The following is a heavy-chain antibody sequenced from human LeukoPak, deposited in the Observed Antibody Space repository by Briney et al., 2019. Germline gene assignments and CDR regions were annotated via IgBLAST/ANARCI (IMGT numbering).Heavy chain of an antibody. J-gene: IGHJ4*02. V-gene: IGHV1-46*01. CDR3: AKNPKAVTISGVPSQGY. CDR1: GYTFTSYY. D-gene: IGHD3-3*01. CDR2: INPSGGST. Sequence: ASVKVSCKASGYTFTSYYMHWLRQAPGRGLEWMGIINPSGGSTSYAQKFQGRVTMTRDTSTSTVYMELSSLRSEDTAVYYCAKNPKAVTISGVPSQGYWGQGTPVTVSS.